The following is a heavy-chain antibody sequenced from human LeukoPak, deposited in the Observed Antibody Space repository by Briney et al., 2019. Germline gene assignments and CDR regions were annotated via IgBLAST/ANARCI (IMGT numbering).Heavy chain of an antibody. Sequence: PSETLSLTCTVSGGSISSYYWSWLRQPPGKGLEWIGYIYYSGSTNYNPSLKSRVTISVDTSKNQFSLKLSSVTAADTAVYYCAREVDTASGYYFDYWGQGTLVTVSS. CDR2: IYYSGST. CDR3: AREVDTASGYYFDY. J-gene: IGHJ4*02. D-gene: IGHD5-18*01. CDR1: GGSISSYY. V-gene: IGHV4-59*01.